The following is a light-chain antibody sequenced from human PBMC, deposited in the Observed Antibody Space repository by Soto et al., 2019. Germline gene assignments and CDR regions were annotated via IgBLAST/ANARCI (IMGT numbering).Light chain of an antibody. Sequence: EIVMTQSPATLSVSPGQRATLSCRASQSVNINLAWYKQIPGQAPRLLIYGASTRATGIPARFSGSGSGTDFTLTISSLQSEDSALYFCHQYIDWPLTFGGGTKWEIK. CDR3: HQYIDWPLT. V-gene: IGKV3D-15*01. CDR1: QSVNIN. CDR2: GAS. J-gene: IGKJ4*01.